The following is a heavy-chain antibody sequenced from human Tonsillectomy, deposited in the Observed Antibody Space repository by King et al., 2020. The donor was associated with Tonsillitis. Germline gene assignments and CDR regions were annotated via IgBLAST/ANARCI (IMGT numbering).Heavy chain of an antibody. CDR2: IYSSGST. Sequence: QLQESGPGLVKPSQTLSLTCTVSGGSIRSGNYYWTWIRQHPGQGLEWIGYIYSSGSTYSNPSLKSRVTTSADTSKNQFSLQLHSVTAADTAVYYCARDPDVTYSSGYAFDVWGLGTMVTVSS. D-gene: IGHD3-22*01. J-gene: IGHJ3*01. CDR1: GGSIRSGNYY. CDR3: ARDPDVTYSSGYAFDV. V-gene: IGHV4-31*03.